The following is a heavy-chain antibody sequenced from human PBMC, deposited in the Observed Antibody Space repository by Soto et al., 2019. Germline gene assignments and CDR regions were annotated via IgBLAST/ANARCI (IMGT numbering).Heavy chain of an antibody. Sequence: QVQLVESGGGVVQPGRSLRLSCAASEFMFNNYAMHWVRQAPGKGLEWVALISYDGTKKFYANSVKGRFTISRDNSNNTLYLQMSILRTEDTAVYYCVRDGGIIDYACYFDDWGQGTLVTVSS. CDR1: EFMFNNYA. CDR2: ISYDGTKK. J-gene: IGHJ4*02. V-gene: IGHV3-30-3*01. D-gene: IGHD2-2*01. CDR3: VRDGGIIDYACYFDD.